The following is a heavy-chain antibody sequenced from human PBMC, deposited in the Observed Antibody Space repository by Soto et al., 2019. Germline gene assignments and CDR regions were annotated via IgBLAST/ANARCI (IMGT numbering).Heavy chain of an antibody. CDR3: ARQITISEAWFDP. V-gene: IGHV5-10-1*01. CDR1: GYSFTSYW. CDR2: IDPSDSNA. D-gene: IGHD3-3*01. J-gene: IGHJ5*02. Sequence: PGESLKISCKGSGYSFTSYWITWVRQMPGKGLEWMGRIDPSDSNANYSPSFQGHVTISADKSISTAYMQWSSLQASDTAMYYCARQITISEAWFDPWGQGTLVTVCS.